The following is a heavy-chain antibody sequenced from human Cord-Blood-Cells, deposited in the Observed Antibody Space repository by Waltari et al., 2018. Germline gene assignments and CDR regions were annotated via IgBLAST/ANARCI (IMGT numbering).Heavy chain of an antibody. V-gene: IGHV1-8*03. D-gene: IGHD2-8*01. Sequence: QVQPVQSGAEVKKPGASVKVSCKASGYTFTSYDINWVRQATGQGLEWRGWMNPNSGNTGYAQKFQGRVTITRNTSISTAYMELSSLRSEDTAVYYCARNRRGYCTNGVCYWFDPWGQGTLVTVSS. CDR3: ARNRRGYCTNGVCYWFDP. CDR1: GYTFTSYD. J-gene: IGHJ5*02. CDR2: MNPNSGNT.